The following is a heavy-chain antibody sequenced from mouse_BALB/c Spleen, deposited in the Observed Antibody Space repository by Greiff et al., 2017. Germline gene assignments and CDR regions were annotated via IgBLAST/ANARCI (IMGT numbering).Heavy chain of an antibody. V-gene: IGHV1-20*02. CDR1: GYSFTGYF. Sequence: EVQLQQSGPELVKPGASVKISCKASGYSFTGYFMNWVMQSHGKSLEWIGRINPYNGDTFYNQKFKGKATLTVDKSSSTAHMELRSLASEDSAVYYCAREEFRYYGSSYGGFAYWGQGTLVTVSA. J-gene: IGHJ3*01. CDR2: INPYNGDT. CDR3: AREEFRYYGSSYGGFAY. D-gene: IGHD1-1*01.